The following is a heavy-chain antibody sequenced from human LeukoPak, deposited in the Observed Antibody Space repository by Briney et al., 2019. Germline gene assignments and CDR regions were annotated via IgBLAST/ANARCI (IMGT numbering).Heavy chain of an antibody. Sequence: ASVTVSCKASGYTFSSYGISWVRPAPGQGLEWMGWISAYNGNTNYRQKLQGRVTMTTDTSTSTAYMDLRSLRSDDTAIYYCARDSPDGSGTYYNDSPDYWGEGTLVTVSS. CDR1: GYTFSSYG. CDR2: ISAYNGNT. CDR3: ARDSPDGSGTYYNDSPDY. V-gene: IGHV1-18*01. D-gene: IGHD3-10*01. J-gene: IGHJ4*02.